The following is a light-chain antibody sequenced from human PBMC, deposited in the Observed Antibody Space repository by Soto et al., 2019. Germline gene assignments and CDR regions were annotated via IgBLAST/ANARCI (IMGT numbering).Light chain of an antibody. CDR3: CSYAGSYAYV. J-gene: IGLJ1*01. V-gene: IGLV2-11*01. Sequence: QSALTQPRSVSGSPGQSVTISCTGTSSDVGGYNYVSWYQQHPGKAPKLMIYDVSKRPSAVPDRFSGSNSGNTASLTISGLQAEDEADYYCCSYAGSYAYVFGNGTKV. CDR1: SSDVGGYNY. CDR2: DVS.